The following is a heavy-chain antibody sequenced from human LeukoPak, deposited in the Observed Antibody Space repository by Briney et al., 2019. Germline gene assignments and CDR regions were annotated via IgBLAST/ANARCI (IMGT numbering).Heavy chain of an antibody. Sequence: GGSLRLSXEVSGFMFRNYWMDWVRQAPGRGLEWVANINQDGSEKYFVDSVKGRFTISRDNAKNSLYLQMNSLRDEDTAVYYCSRALEVWGKGTTVTVSS. CDR3: SRALEV. J-gene: IGHJ6*04. CDR2: INQDGSEK. V-gene: IGHV3-7*01. CDR1: GFMFRNYW.